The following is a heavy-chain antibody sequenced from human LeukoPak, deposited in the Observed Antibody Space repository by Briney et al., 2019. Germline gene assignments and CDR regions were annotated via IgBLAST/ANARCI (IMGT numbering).Heavy chain of an antibody. V-gene: IGHV3-15*01. CDR3: SAVVSGSWYRGY. D-gene: IGHD6-13*01. CDR1: GFTFSNAW. Sequence: GGSLRLSCTASGFTFSNAWMSWVRQAPGKGLEWVGRIKSKSDGGTTDYAATVKGRFSISRDDLKNTLYIQMNSLKTEDTAVYCGSAVVSGSWYRGYWGQGTLVTVSS. J-gene: IGHJ4*02. CDR2: IKSKSDGGTT.